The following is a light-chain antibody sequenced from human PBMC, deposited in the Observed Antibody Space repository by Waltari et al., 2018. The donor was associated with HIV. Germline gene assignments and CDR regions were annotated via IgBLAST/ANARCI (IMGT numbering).Light chain of an antibody. J-gene: IGLJ2*01. CDR3: SSFATSDTLL. Sequence: SPGQSITISCTGTSDDIGLYNFVSWYQKHPDKAPQLIIYGNTNRPSGVSYRFSGSKSDNTASLTISGLQAEDEADYYCSSFATSDTLLFGGGTKLTVL. V-gene: IGLV2-14*01. CDR2: GNT. CDR1: SDDIGLYNF.